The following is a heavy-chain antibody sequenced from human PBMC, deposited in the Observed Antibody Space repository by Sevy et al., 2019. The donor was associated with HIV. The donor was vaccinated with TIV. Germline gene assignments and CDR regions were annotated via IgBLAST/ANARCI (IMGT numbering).Heavy chain of an antibody. J-gene: IGHJ6*02. V-gene: IGHV3-30*03. Sequence: GGSLRLSCVGSGFTFRNFGVHWLRQAPGKGLEWLSVVSYDGSSKYYVDSVKGRFIVSRDNSKNTLYLKMNSLRTEGTAVYYCARGGSGDYYYYGVDVWGQGTTVTVSS. CDR2: VSYDGSSK. CDR3: ARGGSGDYYYYGVDV. CDR1: GFTFRNFG. D-gene: IGHD3-10*01.